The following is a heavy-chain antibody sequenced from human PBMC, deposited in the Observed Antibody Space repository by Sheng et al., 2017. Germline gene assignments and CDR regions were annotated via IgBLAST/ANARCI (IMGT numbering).Heavy chain of an antibody. CDR1: GFTFNSYA. J-gene: IGHJ3*02. CDR3: AKNLEQWLLGDAFDM. CDR2: ISGSGGST. V-gene: IGHV3-23*01. Sequence: EVQLLESGGGLVQPGGSLRLSCAASGFTFNSYAMSWVRQAPGKGLEWVSAISGSGGSTYYADSMKGRFTISRDNSKNTLYLQMNSLRAEDTAVYYCAKNLEQWLLGDAFDMWGQGTMVTVSS. D-gene: IGHD6-19*01.